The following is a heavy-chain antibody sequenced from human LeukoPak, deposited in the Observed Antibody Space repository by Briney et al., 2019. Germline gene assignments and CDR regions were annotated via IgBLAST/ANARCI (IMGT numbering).Heavy chain of an antibody. V-gene: IGHV4-38-2*01. Sequence: SETLSLTCAVSGDSMRSASYWGWIRQPPGQGLEWIGTIYHAGSTYSNPSLRSRLTLSIDTSKNQFSLKLTSVTAADTAVYYCSRGSDESKTGDYWGQGTLVTVSS. CDR2: IYHAGST. D-gene: IGHD6-25*01. CDR1: GDSMRSASY. J-gene: IGHJ4*02. CDR3: SRGSDESKTGDY.